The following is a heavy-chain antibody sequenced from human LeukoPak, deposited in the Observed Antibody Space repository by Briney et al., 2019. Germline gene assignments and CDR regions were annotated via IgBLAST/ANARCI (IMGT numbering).Heavy chain of an antibody. Sequence: RASVTVSFKASGGTFIIYAISWVRQAPGQGGEWMGGIIPIFGTANYAQKFQGRVTITTDESTSTAYMELSSLRSEDTAVYYCARKRGYSYGHYDYWGQGTLVTVSS. CDR3: ARKRGYSYGHYDY. V-gene: IGHV1-69*05. CDR1: GGTFIIYA. D-gene: IGHD5-18*01. J-gene: IGHJ4*02. CDR2: IIPIFGTA.